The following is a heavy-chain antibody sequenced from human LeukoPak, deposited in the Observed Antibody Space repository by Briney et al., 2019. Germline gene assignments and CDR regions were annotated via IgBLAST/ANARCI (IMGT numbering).Heavy chain of an antibody. J-gene: IGHJ5*01. D-gene: IGHD3-10*01. CDR3: AKNYYYSGLGDS. V-gene: IGHV3-74*01. CDR1: GFTFSDYW. Sequence: PGGSLGLSCAASGFTFSDYWMPWVRQAPGKGLVWVSRIDSDGSSTNYADSVKGRFTISRDNAKNTLYLQMNSLRAEDTAVYYCAKNYYYSGLGDSWGQGTLVTVSS. CDR2: IDSDGSST.